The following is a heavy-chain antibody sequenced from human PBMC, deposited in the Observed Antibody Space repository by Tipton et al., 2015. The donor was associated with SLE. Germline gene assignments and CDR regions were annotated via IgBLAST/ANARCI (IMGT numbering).Heavy chain of an antibody. J-gene: IGHJ4*02. CDR1: GGSISSSSYY. CDR2: IYYSGST. D-gene: IGHD6-19*01. CDR3: ARDPHSSGWSFDH. Sequence: TLSLTCTVSGGSISSSSYYWGWIRQPPGKGLEWIGSIYYSGSTYYNPSLKSRVTISVDTSKNQFSLKLNSVTAADTAVYYCARDPHSSGWSFDHWGQGTLVTVSS. V-gene: IGHV4-39*07.